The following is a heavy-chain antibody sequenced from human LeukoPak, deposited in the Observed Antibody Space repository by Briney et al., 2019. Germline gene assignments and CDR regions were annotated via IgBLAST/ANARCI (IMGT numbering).Heavy chain of an antibody. V-gene: IGHV4-38-2*01. CDR3: ARASPVGVVIHRFDH. J-gene: IGHJ5*02. Sequence: SETLSLTCAVSGYSISSGYYWGWIRQPPGKGLEWIGSIYHSGSTYYNPSLKSRVTISVDTSKNQFSLKLSSVTAADTAVYYCARASPVGVVIHRFDHWGQGTLVTVSS. D-gene: IGHD3-3*01. CDR1: GYSISSGYY. CDR2: IYHSGST.